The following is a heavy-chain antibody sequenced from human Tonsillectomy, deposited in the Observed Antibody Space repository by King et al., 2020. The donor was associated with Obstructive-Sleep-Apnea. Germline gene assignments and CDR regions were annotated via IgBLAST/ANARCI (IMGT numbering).Heavy chain of an antibody. V-gene: IGHV5-51*01. D-gene: IGHD3-10*01. CDR3: ARLQRNAAGTDYPDAGLDV. CDR1: GFSFSRHW. CDR2: IYPGDSDT. Sequence: VQLVQSGPEAKKPGESLKISCRGSGFSFSRHWIAWVRQMPGKGLEWMGIIYPGDSDTRYSPTFQGQVAFSVDRSISTAFLQWHNLWASDTAIFYCARLQRNAAGTDYPDAGLDVWGQGTMVTVSS. J-gene: IGHJ3*01.